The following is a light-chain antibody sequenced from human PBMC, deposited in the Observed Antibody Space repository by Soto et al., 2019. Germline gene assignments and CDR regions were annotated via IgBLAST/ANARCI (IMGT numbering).Light chain of an antibody. Sequence: QSVLTQPPSASGIPGQRVTMSCSGSRPNIGSNTVNWYQQLAGTAPKVLIYSNDQRPSGVPDRSSGSKSGTSASLAISGLQSEDEADYYCAAWEDSLKVVVFGGGTKVTVL. CDR3: AAWEDSLKVVV. V-gene: IGLV1-44*01. CDR1: RPNIGSNT. J-gene: IGLJ2*01. CDR2: SND.